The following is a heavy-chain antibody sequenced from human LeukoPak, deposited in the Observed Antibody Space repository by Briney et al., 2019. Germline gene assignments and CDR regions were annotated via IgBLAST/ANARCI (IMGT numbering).Heavy chain of an antibody. V-gene: IGHV3-48*04. Sequence: TGGSLRLSCAASGFTFSSYSMNWVRQAPGKGLEWVSYISSSSSTIYYADSVKGRFTISRDNAKNSLYLQMNSLRAEDTAVYYCARDSDIVVVPAAIRGGYFDYWGQGTLVTVSS. J-gene: IGHJ4*02. CDR3: ARDSDIVVVPAAIRGGYFDY. D-gene: IGHD2-2*02. CDR2: ISSSSSTI. CDR1: GFTFSSYS.